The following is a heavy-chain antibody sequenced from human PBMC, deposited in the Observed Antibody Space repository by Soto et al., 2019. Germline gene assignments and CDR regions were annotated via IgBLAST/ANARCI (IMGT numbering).Heavy chain of an antibody. CDR1: GGSISSSSYY. D-gene: IGHD3-10*01. Sequence: SETLSLTCTVSGGSISSSSYYWGWIRQPPGKGLEWIGTISYTGNTFYNPSLNSRVTISVDTSKNQFSLKLSSVTAADTAVYYCARRYFYGSGKYGVDLWGQGTTVTVPS. V-gene: IGHV4-39*01. CDR3: ARRYFYGSGKYGVDL. J-gene: IGHJ6*01. CDR2: ISYTGNT.